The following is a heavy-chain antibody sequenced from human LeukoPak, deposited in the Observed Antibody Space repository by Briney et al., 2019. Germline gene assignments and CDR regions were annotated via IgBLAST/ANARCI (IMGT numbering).Heavy chain of an antibody. V-gene: IGHV1-18*01. CDR1: GYTFSSYA. CDR2: ISPYNGNT. CDR3: ARHDEEFGELSWFDP. D-gene: IGHD3-10*01. Sequence: GASVKVSCKASGYTFSSYAIHWVRQAPGQGLEWMGWISPYNGNTNSALKFQGRVIMTTDTSTTTAYMELKSLRSDDTAVYYCARHDEEFGELSWFDPWGQGTLVTVSS. J-gene: IGHJ5*02.